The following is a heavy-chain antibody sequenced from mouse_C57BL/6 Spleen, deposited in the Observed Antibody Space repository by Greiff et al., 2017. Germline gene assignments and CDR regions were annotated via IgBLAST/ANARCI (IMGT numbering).Heavy chain of an antibody. Sequence: EVQLQQSGPELVKPGASVKISCKASGYTFTDYYMNWVKQSHGKSLEWIGDINPNNGGTSYNQKFKGKATLTVDKSSSTAYMELRSLTSEDSAVYYCARKIPLYYFLDYWGQGTTLTVSS. D-gene: IGHD1-1*01. V-gene: IGHV1-26*01. CDR2: INPNNGGT. CDR3: ARKIPLYYFLDY. CDR1: GYTFTDYY. J-gene: IGHJ2*01.